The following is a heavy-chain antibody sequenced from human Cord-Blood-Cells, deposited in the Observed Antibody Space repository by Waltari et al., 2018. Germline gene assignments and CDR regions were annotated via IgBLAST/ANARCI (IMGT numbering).Heavy chain of an antibody. D-gene: IGHD3-3*01. CDR2: IIPIFGTA. Sequence: VQLVQSGAEVQKPGSSVKVSCKASGGTFSSYAISWVRKAPGQGLEWMGGIIPIFGTANYAQKFQGRVTITADESTSTAYMELSSLRSEDTAVYYCARADDFWSGYYDAFDIWGQGTMVTVSS. J-gene: IGHJ3*02. V-gene: IGHV1-69*01. CDR1: GGTFSSYA. CDR3: ARADDFWSGYYDAFDI.